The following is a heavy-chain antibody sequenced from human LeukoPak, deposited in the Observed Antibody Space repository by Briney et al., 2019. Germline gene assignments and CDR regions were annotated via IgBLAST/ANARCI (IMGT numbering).Heavy chain of an antibody. D-gene: IGHD2-2*01. CDR3: ATSSPFSYSFDY. Sequence: ASVKVSCKASGHTFTGFYMHWVRQAPGQGLEGMGWINPNNGETNYAQNFHGRVTLTRDTSINAANMGLSGLRSDDTAVYYCATSSPFSYSFDYWGQGTLVTVSS. CDR2: INPNNGET. CDR1: GHTFTGFY. V-gene: IGHV1-2*02. J-gene: IGHJ4*02.